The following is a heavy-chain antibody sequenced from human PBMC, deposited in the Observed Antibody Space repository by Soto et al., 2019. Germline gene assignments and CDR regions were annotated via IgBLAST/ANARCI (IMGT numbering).Heavy chain of an antibody. CDR2: IYWDDDK. J-gene: IGHJ4*02. CDR3: AHIVVAGLGYYFDY. D-gene: IGHD6-19*01. Sequence: QITLKESGPPLVKPTQTLTLTCTFSGFSLSSTRMAVGWIRQPPGKALEWLALIYWDDDKRYSPFLKSRLTIANNTTXNQVVLTMSNMDPVDTARYYCAHIVVAGLGYYFDYWGQGTLVTVSS. CDR1: GFSLSSTRMA. V-gene: IGHV2-5*02.